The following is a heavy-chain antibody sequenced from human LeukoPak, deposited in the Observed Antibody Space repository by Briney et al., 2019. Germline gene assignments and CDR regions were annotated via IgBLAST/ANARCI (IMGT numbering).Heavy chain of an antibody. D-gene: IGHD6-19*01. CDR3: ARDGIAVAGLSWSFDY. J-gene: IGHJ4*02. CDR2: IYTSGST. Sequence: SETLSLTCAIYSESFSGYFWSWIRQPPGKGLEWIGRIYTSGSTNYNPSLKSRVTMSVDTSKNQFSLKLSSVTAADTAVYYCARDGIAVAGLSWSFDYWGQGTLVTVSS. V-gene: IGHV4-59*10. CDR1: SESFSGYF.